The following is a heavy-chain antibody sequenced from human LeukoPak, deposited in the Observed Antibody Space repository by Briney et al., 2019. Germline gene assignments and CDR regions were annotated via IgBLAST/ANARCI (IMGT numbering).Heavy chain of an antibody. V-gene: IGHV1-2*04. Sequence: GASVKVSCKASGYIFTGYYMHWVRQAPGQGLEWMGWINPNSGGTNYAQKFQGWVTMTRDTSISTAYMELSRLRSDDTAVYYCARSPITIFGVASTGMDVWGQGTTVTVSS. CDR2: INPNSGGT. CDR3: ARSPITIFGVASTGMDV. J-gene: IGHJ6*02. CDR1: GYIFTGYY. D-gene: IGHD3-3*01.